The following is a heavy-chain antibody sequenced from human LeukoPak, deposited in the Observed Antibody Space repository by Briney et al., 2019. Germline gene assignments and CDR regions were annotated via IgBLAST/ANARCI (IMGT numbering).Heavy chain of an antibody. J-gene: IGHJ4*02. Sequence: PSETLSLTCAVYGGSFSGYYWSWIRQPPGKGLEWIGEINHSGSTNYNPSLKSRVTISVDTSKNQFSLKLSSVTAADTAVYYCGTGTYYYDSSGYYPKAYYFDYWVQGTLVTVYS. CDR3: GTGTYYYDSSGYYPKAYYFDY. CDR1: GGSFSGYY. CDR2: INHSGST. D-gene: IGHD3-22*01. V-gene: IGHV4-34*01.